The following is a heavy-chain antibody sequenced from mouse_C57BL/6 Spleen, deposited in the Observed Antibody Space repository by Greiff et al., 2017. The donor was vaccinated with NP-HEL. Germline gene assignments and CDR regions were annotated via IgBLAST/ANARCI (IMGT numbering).Heavy chain of an antibody. CDR1: GYSITSGYY. CDR3: ARDSSGYPVAY. V-gene: IGHV3-6*01. CDR2: ISYDGSN. J-gene: IGHJ3*01. Sequence: EVQLQESGPGLVKPSQSLSLTCSVTGYSITSGYYWNWIRQFPGNKLEWMGYISYDGSNNYNPSLKNRISITRDTSKNKFFLKLNSVTTEDTATYYCARDSSGYPVAYWGQGTLVTVAA. D-gene: IGHD3-2*02.